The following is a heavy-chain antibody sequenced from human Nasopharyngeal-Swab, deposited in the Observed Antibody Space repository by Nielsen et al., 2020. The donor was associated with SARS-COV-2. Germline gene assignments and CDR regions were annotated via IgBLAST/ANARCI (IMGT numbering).Heavy chain of an antibody. CDR2: IYPGDSDT. J-gene: IGHJ6*02. CDR1: GYSFTSYW. CDR3: ARHHGPIAVAGPREPYYYGMDV. V-gene: IGHV5-51*01. Sequence: GESLKISCQGSGYSFTSYWIGWVRQMPGKGLEWMGIIYPGDSDTRYSPSFHGQVTISTDKSLSTAYLQWSSLKASDTAMYYCARHHGPIAVAGPREPYYYGMDVWGQGTTVTVSS. D-gene: IGHD6-19*01.